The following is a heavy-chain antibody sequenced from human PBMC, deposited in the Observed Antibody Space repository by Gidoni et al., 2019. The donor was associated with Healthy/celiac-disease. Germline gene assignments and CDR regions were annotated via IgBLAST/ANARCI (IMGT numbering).Heavy chain of an antibody. V-gene: IGHV4-34*01. Sequence: QVQLQQWGAGLLKPSETLSLTCAVYGGSFSGYYWSWIRQPPGKGLEWIGEINHSGSTNYNPSLKSRVTISVDTSKNQFSLKLSSVTAADTAVYYCARGSSGRKGLRPFVLTPREVPPWFDPWGQGTLVTVSS. CDR3: ARGSSGRKGLRPFVLTPREVPPWFDP. CDR2: INHSGST. J-gene: IGHJ5*02. CDR1: GGSFSGYY. D-gene: IGHD6-19*01.